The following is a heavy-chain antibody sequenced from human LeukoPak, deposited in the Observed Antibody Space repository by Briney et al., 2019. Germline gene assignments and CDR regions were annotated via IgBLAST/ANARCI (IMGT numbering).Heavy chain of an antibody. D-gene: IGHD3-22*01. CDR3: ASANDSSGYGEDDAFDI. CDR1: GYSISSGYY. J-gene: IGHJ3*02. Sequence: PSETLSLTCTVSGYSISSGYYWGWIRQPPGKGLEWIGSIYHSGSTYYNPSLKSRVTISVDTSKNQFSLKLSSVTAADTAVYYCASANDSSGYGEDDAFDIWGQGTMVTVSS. V-gene: IGHV4-38-2*02. CDR2: IYHSGST.